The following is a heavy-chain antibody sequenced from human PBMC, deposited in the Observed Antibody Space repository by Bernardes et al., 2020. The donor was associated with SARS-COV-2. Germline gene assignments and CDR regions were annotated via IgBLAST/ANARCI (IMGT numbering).Heavy chain of an antibody. D-gene: IGHD3-22*01. CDR3: ARPNWGYNYYDSSGYYLDY. Sequence: GGSLRLSCAASGFTFSDYYMSWIRQAPGKGLEWVSYISSSGSTIYYADSVKGRFTISRDNAKNSLYLQMNSLRAEDTAVYYCARPNWGYNYYDSSGYYLDYWGQGTLVTVSS. CDR2: ISSSGSTI. J-gene: IGHJ4*02. V-gene: IGHV3-11*01. CDR1: GFTFSDYY.